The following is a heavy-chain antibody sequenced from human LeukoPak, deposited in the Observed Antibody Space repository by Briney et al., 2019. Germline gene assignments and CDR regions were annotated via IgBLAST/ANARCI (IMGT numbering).Heavy chain of an antibody. J-gene: IGHJ4*02. V-gene: IGHV3-21*01. D-gene: IGHD3/OR15-3a*01. CDR2: ISSSSSYI. CDR1: GFTFSSYS. Sequence: GGSLRFSCAASGFTFSSYSMNWVRQAPGKGLEWVSSISSSSSYIYYADSVKGRFTISRDNAKNSLYLQMNSLRAEDTAVYYCARVGTGYNGPFDYWGQGTLVTVSS. CDR3: ARVGTGYNGPFDY.